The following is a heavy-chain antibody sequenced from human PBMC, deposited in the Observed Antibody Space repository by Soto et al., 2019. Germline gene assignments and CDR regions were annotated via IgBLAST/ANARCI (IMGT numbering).Heavy chain of an antibody. CDR2: IYYSGST. CDR3: ARHLPHILTGYYDY. Sequence: SETLSLTCTVSGGSISCYYWSWIRQPPGKGLEWIGYIYYSGSTNYNPSLKSRVTISVDTSKNQFSLKLSSVTAADTAVYYCARHLPHILTGYYDYWGQGTLVTVSS. D-gene: IGHD3-9*01. V-gene: IGHV4-59*08. CDR1: GGSISCYY. J-gene: IGHJ4*02.